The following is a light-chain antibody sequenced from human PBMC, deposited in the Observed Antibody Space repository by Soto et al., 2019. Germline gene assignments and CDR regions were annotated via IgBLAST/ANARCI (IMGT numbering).Light chain of an antibody. Sequence: EIVMTQSPSTLSVSPVERATLSFRASQSVSSNLAWYQQKPGQAPRLLIYGAFTRAAGVPARFSGSGSGTEFTLTISSLQSEDSAVYFCQQYANWPKTFGQGTKVDIK. CDR1: QSVSSN. J-gene: IGKJ1*01. V-gene: IGKV3-15*01. CDR3: QQYANWPKT. CDR2: GAF.